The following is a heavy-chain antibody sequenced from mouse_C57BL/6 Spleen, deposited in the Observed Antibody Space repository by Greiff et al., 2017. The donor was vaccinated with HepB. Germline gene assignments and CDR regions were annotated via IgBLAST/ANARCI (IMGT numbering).Heavy chain of an antibody. CDR3: ARGDPYYGSSYVDY. CDR2: ISNGGGST. CDR1: GFTFSDYY. J-gene: IGHJ2*01. Sequence: EVKLVESGGGLVQPGGSLKLSCAASGFTFSDYYMYWVRQTPEKRLEWVAYISNGGGSTYYPDTVKGRFTISRDNAKNTLYLQMSRLKSEDTAMYYCARGDPYYGSSYVDYWGQGTTLTVSS. V-gene: IGHV5-12*01. D-gene: IGHD1-1*01.